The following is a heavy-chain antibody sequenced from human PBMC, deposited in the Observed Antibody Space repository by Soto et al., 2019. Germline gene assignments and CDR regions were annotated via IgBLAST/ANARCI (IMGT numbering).Heavy chain of an antibody. Sequence: GVALRLSCAASGFTFSSYAMSWVRQAPGKGLEWVSAISGSGGSTYYADSVKGRFTISRDNSKNTLYLQMNSLRAEDTAVYYCAKDELITFGGVIVPYPFDYWGQGTLVTVSS. J-gene: IGHJ4*02. CDR1: GFTFSSYA. CDR3: AKDELITFGGVIVPYPFDY. D-gene: IGHD3-16*02. CDR2: ISGSGGST. V-gene: IGHV3-23*01.